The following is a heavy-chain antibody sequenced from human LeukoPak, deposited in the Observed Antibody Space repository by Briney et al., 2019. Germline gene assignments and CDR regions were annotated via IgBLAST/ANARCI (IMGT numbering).Heavy chain of an antibody. V-gene: IGHV3-21*01. J-gene: IGHJ4*02. CDR1: GFTFSSYS. Sequence: GGSLRLSCAASGFTFSSYSMNWVRQAPGKGLEWVSSISSSSSYIYYADSVKGRFTISRDNAKNSLYLQMNSLRAEDTAVYYCARDGLLWFGELLYKWGQGTLVTVSS. D-gene: IGHD3-10*01. CDR2: ISSSSSYI. CDR3: ARDGLLWFGELLYK.